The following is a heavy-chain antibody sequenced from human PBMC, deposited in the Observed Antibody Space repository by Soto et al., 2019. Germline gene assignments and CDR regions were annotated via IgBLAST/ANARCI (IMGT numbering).Heavy chain of an antibody. V-gene: IGHV3-30-3*01. CDR1: GFTFSSYA. CDR3: ARDRNDFWSLDN. D-gene: IGHD3-3*01. J-gene: IGHJ4*02. CDR2: ISYDGSNK. Sequence: VGSLRLSCAASGFTFSSYAIHWVRQAPGKGLEWVAVISYDGSNKYYADSVKGRFTISRDNSKNTLYLQMNSLRAEDTAVYSCARDRNDFWSLDNWGQGTLVTVSS.